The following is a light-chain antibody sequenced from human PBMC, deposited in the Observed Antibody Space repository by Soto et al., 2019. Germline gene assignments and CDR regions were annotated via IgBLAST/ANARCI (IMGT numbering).Light chain of an antibody. CDR2: DVS. CDR1: SSDVGGYTF. V-gene: IGLV2-14*01. J-gene: IGLJ1*01. Sequence: QSSLTQPASLSASPGQSIAISCSGTSSDVGGYTFVSWYQQHPGKAPKLMIYDVSNRPSGISNRFSGSKSGNTASLTISGLQAEDEADYYCSSFTSRNTYVFGTGTKVTVL. CDR3: SSFTSRNTYV.